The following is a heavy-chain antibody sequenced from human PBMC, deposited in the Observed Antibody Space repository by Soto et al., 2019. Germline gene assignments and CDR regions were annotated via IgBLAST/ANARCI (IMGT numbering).Heavy chain of an antibody. D-gene: IGHD1-1*01. CDR2: ISSSSTYI. Sequence: DVQLVESGGGLVKPGGSLRLSCAVSGFTFSDYSRNWLRQAPGKGLEWVSSISSSSTYIYYADSVKGRFTTSRANAKNSLYLQMNSLRAEDTAVYYCASGTTTGAYYYYYYMDVWGRGTMVIV. CDR3: ASGTTTGAYYYYYYMDV. V-gene: IGHV3-21*04. J-gene: IGHJ6*03. CDR1: GFTFSDYS.